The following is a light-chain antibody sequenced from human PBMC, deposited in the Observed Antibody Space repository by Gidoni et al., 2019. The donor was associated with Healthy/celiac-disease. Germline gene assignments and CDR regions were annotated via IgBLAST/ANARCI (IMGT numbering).Light chain of an antibody. CDR3: QQSYSTPYT. CDR1: KSISSY. V-gene: IGKV1-39*01. Sequence: IQMPQSPSSLSASVGDRVTITCRASKSISSYLNWYQQKPGKAPKLLIYAASSLQSGVPSRLSGSGSGTDFTLTISSLQPEDCATYYCQQSYSTPYTFGQGTKLESK. J-gene: IGKJ2*01. CDR2: AAS.